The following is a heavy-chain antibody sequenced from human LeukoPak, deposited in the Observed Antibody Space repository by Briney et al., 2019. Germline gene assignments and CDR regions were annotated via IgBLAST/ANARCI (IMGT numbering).Heavy chain of an antibody. CDR3: ARDYDILTGAGEETDY. J-gene: IGHJ4*02. D-gene: IGHD3-9*01. CDR2: ISWISGSI. CDR1: GFTFDDYA. V-gene: IGHV3-9*01. Sequence: GRSLRLSCAASGFTFDDYAMHWVRQAPGKGLEWVSGISWISGSIGYADSVKGRFTISRDNAKNSLYLQMNSLRAEDTAVYYCARDYDILTGAGEETDYWGQGTLVTVSS.